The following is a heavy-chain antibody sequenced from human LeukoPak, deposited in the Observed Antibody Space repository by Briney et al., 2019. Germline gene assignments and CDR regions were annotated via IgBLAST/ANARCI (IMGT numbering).Heavy chain of an antibody. CDR1: GGSISSSSYY. Sequence: SETLSLTCTVSGGSISSSSYYWGWIRQPPGKGLEWIGSIYYSGSTYYNPSLKSRVTISVDTSKNQFSLKLSSVTAADTAVYYCAGAYDILTGQIPSNWFDPWGQGTLVTVSS. J-gene: IGHJ5*02. D-gene: IGHD3-9*01. CDR2: IYYSGST. CDR3: AGAYDILTGQIPSNWFDP. V-gene: IGHV4-39*07.